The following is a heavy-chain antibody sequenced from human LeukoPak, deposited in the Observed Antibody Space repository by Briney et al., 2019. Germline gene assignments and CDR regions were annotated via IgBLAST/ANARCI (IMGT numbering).Heavy chain of an antibody. J-gene: IGHJ6*03. Sequence: ASVKVSCKASGYTFTSYGISWVRQAPGQGLEWMGWISGYNGNTNYAQKFQGRVTMTTDTSTSTAYMELRSLRFDDTAVYSCARGVGTAITYYMDVWGKGTTVTISS. CDR3: ARGVGTAITYYMDV. V-gene: IGHV1-18*01. CDR1: GYTFTSYG. D-gene: IGHD5-18*01. CDR2: ISGYNGNT.